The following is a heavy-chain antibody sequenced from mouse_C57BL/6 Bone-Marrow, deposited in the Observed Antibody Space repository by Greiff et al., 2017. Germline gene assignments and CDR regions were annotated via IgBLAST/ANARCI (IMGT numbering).Heavy chain of an antibody. CDR1: GYTFTDYY. Sequence: VQVVESGAELVRPGASVKLSCKASGYTFTDYYINWVKQRPGQGLEWIARIYPGSGNTYYNEKFKGKATLTAEKSSSTAYMQLSSLTSEDSAVYFCARNYYYGRSSFAYWGQGTLVTVSA. CDR2: IYPGSGNT. V-gene: IGHV1-76*01. J-gene: IGHJ3*01. D-gene: IGHD1-1*01. CDR3: ARNYYYGRSSFAY.